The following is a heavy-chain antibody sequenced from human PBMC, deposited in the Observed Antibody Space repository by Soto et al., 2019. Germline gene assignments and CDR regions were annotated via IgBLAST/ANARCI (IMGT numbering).Heavy chain of an antibody. Sequence: PSETLSLTSTVSGGSISSYDWSWIRQPPGKGLEWIGYIYYSGSTNYNPSLKSRVTISVDTSKNQFSLKLSSVTAADTAVYYCARAGSYYDILTGYYISEWWFDPWGQGTLVTVSS. CDR3: ARAGSYYDILTGYYISEWWFDP. J-gene: IGHJ5*02. CDR1: GGSISSYD. D-gene: IGHD3-9*01. V-gene: IGHV4-59*01. CDR2: IYYSGST.